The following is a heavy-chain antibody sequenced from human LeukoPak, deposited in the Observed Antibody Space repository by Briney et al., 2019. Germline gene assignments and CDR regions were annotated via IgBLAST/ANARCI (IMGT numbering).Heavy chain of an antibody. V-gene: IGHV3-20*01. D-gene: IGHD2-2*01. J-gene: IGHJ3*02. CDR2: INWNGGSR. Sequence: PGGSLRLSCAASGFNFRDYDMSWVRQAPGKGLEWVAGINWNGGSRGYADSVKGRFTISRDNARNSMYLQMHSLRAEDSALYHCTRLGYCSSTSCNAFDIWGRGTMATVSS. CDR3: TRLGYCSSTSCNAFDI. CDR1: GFNFRDYD.